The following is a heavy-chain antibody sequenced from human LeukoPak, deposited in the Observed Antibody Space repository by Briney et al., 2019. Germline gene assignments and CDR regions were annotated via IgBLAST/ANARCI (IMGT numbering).Heavy chain of an antibody. CDR3: AKGDRFTAVTPPNGFDI. V-gene: IGHV3-30*02. Sequence: PGGSLRLSCAASGFIFNTYGMHWVRQGPGKGLEWVAFIRYEGSHKYYADSVKGRFTISRDNSKNMLYLQMNSLRADDTALYYCAKGDRFTAVTPPNGFDIWGQGTMVTVSS. D-gene: IGHD4-23*01. CDR2: IRYEGSHK. J-gene: IGHJ3*02. CDR1: GFIFNTYG.